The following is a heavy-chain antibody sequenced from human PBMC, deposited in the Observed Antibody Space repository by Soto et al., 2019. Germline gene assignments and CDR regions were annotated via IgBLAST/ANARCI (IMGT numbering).Heavy chain of an antibody. CDR2: INPAGNVQ. V-gene: IGHV3-7*01. CDR3: ATANTPYAFDM. Sequence: GGSLRLSCAASAFTFKNHWMHWVRQVPGEGLEWVSNINPAGNVQQYADSVRERFTISRDNAKNSLFLQMSGLRVEDTAVYYCATANTPYAFDMWGQGTMVTVSS. CDR1: AFTFKNHW. J-gene: IGHJ3*02.